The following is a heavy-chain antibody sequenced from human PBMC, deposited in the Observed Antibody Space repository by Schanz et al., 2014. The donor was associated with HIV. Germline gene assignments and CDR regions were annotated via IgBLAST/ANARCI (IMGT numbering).Heavy chain of an antibody. CDR2: IKEDGSEK. V-gene: IGHV3-7*01. J-gene: IGHJ6*02. CDR1: GFSFNSYG. Sequence: VHLVESGGGVVHPGRSLRLSCAASGFSFNSYGMHWVRQAPGKGLEWVANIKEDGSEKYHADSVKGRFTISRDNAKNSLFLQMESLRAEDTAVYYCARDGGEVWGQGTTVTVSS. CDR3: ARDGGEV. D-gene: IGHD3-16*01.